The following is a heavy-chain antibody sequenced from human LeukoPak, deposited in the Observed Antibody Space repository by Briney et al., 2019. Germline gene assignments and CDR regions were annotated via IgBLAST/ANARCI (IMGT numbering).Heavy chain of an antibody. CDR3: AKLAVSRVEMATSLFDY. J-gene: IGHJ4*02. D-gene: IGHD5-24*01. CDR2: INHSGST. Sequence: PSETLSLTCAVYGGSFSGYYWSWIRQPPGKGLEWIGEINHSGSTNYNPSLKSRVTISVDTSKNQFSLKLSSVTAADTAVYYCAKLAVSRVEMATSLFDYWGQGTLVTVSS. CDR1: GGSFSGYY. V-gene: IGHV4-34*01.